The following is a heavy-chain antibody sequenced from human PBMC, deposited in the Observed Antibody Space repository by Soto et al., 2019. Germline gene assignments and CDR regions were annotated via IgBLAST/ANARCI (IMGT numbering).Heavy chain of an antibody. J-gene: IGHJ4*02. CDR3: ATEGGVIAAAGSMDY. Sequence: QVQLVQSGAEVKKPGSSVKVSCKASGGTFSSYAISWVRQAPGQGLEWMGGIIPIFGTANYAQKFQGRVTITADEATSTAGVELSRRRSEDTAVYYCATEGGVIAAAGSMDYWGQGTLVTVSS. D-gene: IGHD6-13*01. CDR2: IIPIFGTA. CDR1: GGTFSSYA. V-gene: IGHV1-69*12.